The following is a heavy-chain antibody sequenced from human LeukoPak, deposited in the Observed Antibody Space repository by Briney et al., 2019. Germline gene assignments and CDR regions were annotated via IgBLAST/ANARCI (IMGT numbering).Heavy chain of an antibody. CDR1: GFTFSSYW. CDR2: INSDGSST. V-gene: IGHV3-74*01. J-gene: IGHJ3*02. CDR3: ASFRSSGSSRAFDI. D-gene: IGHD1-26*01. Sequence: GGSLRLSCAASGFTFSSYWIHWVRQAPGKGLVWVSRINSDGSSTSYADSVKGRFTISRDNAKNTLYLQMNKLRAEDTAVYYCASFRSSGSSRAFDIWGKGTMVTVSS.